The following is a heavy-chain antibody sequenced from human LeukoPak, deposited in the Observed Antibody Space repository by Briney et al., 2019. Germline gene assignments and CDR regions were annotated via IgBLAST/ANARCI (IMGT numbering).Heavy chain of an antibody. CDR3: ARPYCSSTSCPTFDD. J-gene: IGHJ4*02. Sequence: GGSLRLSCAASGFSLSNYNMNWVRQAPGKGLEWVSYISSYSRTIFYADSVKGRFTISRDNAKNSLYLQMNSLRAEDTAMYYCARPYCSSTSCPTFDDWGQGTLVTVSS. V-gene: IGHV3-48*01. CDR2: ISSYSRTI. D-gene: IGHD2-2*01. CDR1: GFSLSNYN.